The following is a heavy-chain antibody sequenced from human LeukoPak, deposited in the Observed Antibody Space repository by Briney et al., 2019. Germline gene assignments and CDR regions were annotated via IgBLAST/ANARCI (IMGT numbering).Heavy chain of an antibody. CDR3: TTVSIAVAGYFDY. D-gene: IGHD6-19*01. CDR2: IKSKTDGGTT. Sequence: GGSLRLSCAASGFTFSNAWMSWVRQAPGKGLEWVGRIKSKTDGGTTDYAAPVKGRFTISRDDSKNTLYLQMNSLKTEDTAVYYCTTVSIAVAGYFDYWGQGTLVTVSS. V-gene: IGHV3-15*01. J-gene: IGHJ4*02. CDR1: GFTFSNAW.